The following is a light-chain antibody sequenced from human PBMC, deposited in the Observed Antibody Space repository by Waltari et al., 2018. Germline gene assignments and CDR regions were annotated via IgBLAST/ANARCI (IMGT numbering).Light chain of an antibody. CDR1: QSLLHSNGYNY. CDR3: MQALQTPPT. V-gene: IGKV2-28*01. Sequence: DIVMTQSPLSLPVTPGEPASISCRPSQSLLHSNGYNYLDWYLQKPGPSPQLLIYLGSNRASGVPDRFSGSGSGTDFTLKISRVEAEDVGVYYCMQALQTPPTFGQGTRLEIK. J-gene: IGKJ5*01. CDR2: LGS.